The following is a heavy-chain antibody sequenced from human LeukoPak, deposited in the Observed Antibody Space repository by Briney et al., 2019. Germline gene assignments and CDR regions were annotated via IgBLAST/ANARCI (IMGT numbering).Heavy chain of an antibody. D-gene: IGHD1-26*01. CDR1: GFTFSTYW. Sequence: GSLRLSCAASGFTFSTYWVAWVRQAPGKGLEWVANIKGDESARHQADSVKGRFTISRDNAQNSVYLQMTSLRGEDTAVYYCARDVVGSLDYWGQGTLVTVSS. CDR3: ARDVVGSLDY. V-gene: IGHV3-7*01. J-gene: IGHJ4*02. CDR2: IKGDESAR.